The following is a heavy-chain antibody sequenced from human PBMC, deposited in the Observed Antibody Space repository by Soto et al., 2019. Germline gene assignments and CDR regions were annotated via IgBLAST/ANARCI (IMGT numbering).Heavy chain of an antibody. CDR1: GFTFSSYS. J-gene: IGHJ3*02. D-gene: IGHD6-13*01. CDR2: LSGSGSST. V-gene: IGHV3-23*01. CDR3: AIVIALTPYRDAFDI. Sequence: GESLKISCAASGFTFSSYSMNWVRQAPGKGLEWVSTLSGSGSSTYYADSVKGRFTISRDNSKNTLYLQMNSLRAEDTAVYYCAIVIALTPYRDAFDIWGQGTMVTVSS.